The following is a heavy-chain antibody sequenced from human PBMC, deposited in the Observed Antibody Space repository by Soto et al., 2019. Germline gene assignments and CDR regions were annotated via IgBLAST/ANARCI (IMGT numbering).Heavy chain of an antibody. D-gene: IGHD1-7*01. J-gene: IGHJ4*02. CDR3: ARVWSPYGYETTFDY. V-gene: IGHV1-69*11. Sequence: QVQLVQSGAEVKKPGSSVKVSCQASGGTFISYSTSWVRQAPGQGLEWMGGIIPMLGKANFAQEYQGRVTITADETTSTVYMELGGLRSEDTAVYDCARVWSPYGYETTFDYWGQGPQVTVSS. CDR2: IIPMLGKA. CDR1: GGTFISYS.